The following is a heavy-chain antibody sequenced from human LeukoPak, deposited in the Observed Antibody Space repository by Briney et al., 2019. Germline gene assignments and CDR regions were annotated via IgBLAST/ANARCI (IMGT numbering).Heavy chain of an antibody. V-gene: IGHV3-21*01. Sequence: GGSLRLSCAASGFTFSTYGMNWVRQAPGKGLEWVSSISSSSSYIYYADSVKGRFTISRDNAKNSLYLQMNSLRAEDTAVYYCAGTGWNYFGVDYWGQGTLVTVSS. CDR2: ISSSSSYI. D-gene: IGHD1-7*01. CDR1: GFTFSTYG. CDR3: AGTGWNYFGVDY. J-gene: IGHJ4*02.